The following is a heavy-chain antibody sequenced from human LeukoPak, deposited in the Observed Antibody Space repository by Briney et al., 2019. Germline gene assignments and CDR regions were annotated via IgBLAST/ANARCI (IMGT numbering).Heavy chain of an antibody. Sequence: GGSLRLSCAASGFTFGSYGMHWVRQAPGKGLEWVAGISYDGRNKYYVDSVKGRFTISRDNSKNTLYLQMNSLGPEDTAVYYSAKDWHTVTSFDYWGQGTLVTVSS. CDR2: ISYDGRNK. J-gene: IGHJ4*02. V-gene: IGHV3-30*18. CDR3: AKDWHTVTSFDY. D-gene: IGHD4-11*01. CDR1: GFTFGSYG.